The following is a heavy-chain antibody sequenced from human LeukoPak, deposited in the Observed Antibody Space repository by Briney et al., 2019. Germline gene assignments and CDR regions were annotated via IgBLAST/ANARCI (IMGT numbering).Heavy chain of an antibody. J-gene: IGHJ4*02. CDR1: GFTFSSNA. CDR2: MTANGGRT. CDR3: AKDAVAPGSGGDYFDY. Sequence: GGSLRLSCAAPGFTFSSNAMSWVRQAPGKGLEWVSVMTANGGRTYYADSVKGRFTISRDNSKNTLSLQMNSLRADDTAVYYCAKDAVAPGSGGDYFDYWGQGTLVTVSS. D-gene: IGHD3-10*01. V-gene: IGHV3-23*01.